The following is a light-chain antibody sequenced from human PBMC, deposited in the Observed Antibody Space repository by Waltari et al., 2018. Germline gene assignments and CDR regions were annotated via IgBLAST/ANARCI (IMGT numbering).Light chain of an antibody. J-gene: IGKJ4*01. CDR3: QQYYTNPLT. V-gene: IGKV1-8*01. CDR1: QGISSY. Sequence: AIRMTQSPSSINVSTGDRVTIPCRASQGISSYLSWYQQRPGKAPRLLVYAASTLQSGVPSRFSGSGSGTDFTLTIGCLQSEDFVSYYCQQYYTNPLTFGGGTKVEI. CDR2: AAS.